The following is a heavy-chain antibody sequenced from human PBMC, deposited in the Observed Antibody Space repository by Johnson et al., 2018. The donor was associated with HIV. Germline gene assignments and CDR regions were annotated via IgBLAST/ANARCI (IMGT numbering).Heavy chain of an antibody. Sequence: MLLVESGGGVVQPGRSLRLSCAASGFTFSSYWMSWVRQAPGKGLAWVANIKQDGSEKYDVDSVKGRFNISRDKNMLYLQMNSLRAEDTAVYYCARDQTGVTTIWGQGTMVTVSS. D-gene: IGHD7-27*01. CDR2: IKQDGSEK. CDR3: ARDQTGVTTI. V-gene: IGHV3-7*01. CDR1: GFTFSSYW. J-gene: IGHJ3*02.